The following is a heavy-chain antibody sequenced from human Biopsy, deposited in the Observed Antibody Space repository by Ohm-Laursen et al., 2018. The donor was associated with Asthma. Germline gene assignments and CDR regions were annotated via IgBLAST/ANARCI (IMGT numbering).Heavy chain of an antibody. CDR3: ARAVSSSSYWYFDL. D-gene: IGHD6-6*01. CDR1: GDAMSTSGSY. Sequence: SETLSLTCTVSGDAMSTSGSYWGWIRQSPGKGLEWIGSIYYSGRTYYNPSLESRVTISADTSKNHFSLKVTSVTAADTAVHYCARAVSSSSYWYFDLWGRGDLVTVSS. CDR2: IYYSGRT. V-gene: IGHV4-39*02. J-gene: IGHJ2*01.